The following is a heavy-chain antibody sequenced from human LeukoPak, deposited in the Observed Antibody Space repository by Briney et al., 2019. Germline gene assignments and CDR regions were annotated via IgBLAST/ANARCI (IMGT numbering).Heavy chain of an antibody. J-gene: IGHJ3*02. D-gene: IGHD6-19*01. V-gene: IGHV4-61*02. CDR3: ARAEYSSGPREDAFDI. CDR1: GGPISSGSYY. CDR2: IYTSGST. Sequence: PSQTLSLTCTVSGGPISSGSYYWSWIRQPAGKGLEWIGRIYTSGSTNYNPSLKSRVTISVDTSKNQFSLKLSSVTAADTAVYYCARAEYSSGPREDAFDIWGQGTMVTVSS.